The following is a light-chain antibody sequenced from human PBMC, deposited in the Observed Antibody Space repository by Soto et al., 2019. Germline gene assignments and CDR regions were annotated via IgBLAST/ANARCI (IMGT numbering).Light chain of an antibody. V-gene: IGLV1-40*01. CDR3: QSYDSSLSAL. CDR1: SSNIGAGYD. CDR2: GNS. Sequence: QSVLTQPPSVSGAPGQRVTISCTGNSSNIGAGYDVHWYQQLPGTAPKLLIYGNSNRPSGVPDRFSGSKSGTSASLAITGLQAEDEADYYCQSYDSSLSALFGTGTKVTVL. J-gene: IGLJ1*01.